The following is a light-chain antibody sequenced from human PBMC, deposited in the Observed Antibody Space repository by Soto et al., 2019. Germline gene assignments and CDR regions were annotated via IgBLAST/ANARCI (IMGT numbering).Light chain of an antibody. CDR1: SSNIGAGYD. Sequence: QSVLTQPPSVSGAPGQRVTISCTGSSSNIGAGYDVHWYQQLPGTAPKVFIYGNSNRPSGVPDRFSGSKSCTSASLAITGLQAEDEADYYCQSYDTSLSGSVFGGGTKVTVL. CDR2: GNS. V-gene: IGLV1-40*01. J-gene: IGLJ2*01. CDR3: QSYDTSLSGSV.